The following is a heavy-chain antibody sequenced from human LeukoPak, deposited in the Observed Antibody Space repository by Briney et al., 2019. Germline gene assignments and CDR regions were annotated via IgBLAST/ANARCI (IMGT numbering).Heavy chain of an antibody. D-gene: IGHD2-2*01. Sequence: TGGSLRLSCAASGFTFSSYAMSWDRQAPGKGLEWVSAISGSGGSTYYADSVKGWFTISRDNSKNTLYLQMNSPRAEDTAVYYCAKDLERSVGHTLSSTTCYGSWGQGTLVTVSS. CDR1: GFTFSSYA. J-gene: IGHJ5*02. V-gene: IGHV3-23*01. CDR3: AKDLERSVGHTLSSTTCYGS. CDR2: ISGSGGST.